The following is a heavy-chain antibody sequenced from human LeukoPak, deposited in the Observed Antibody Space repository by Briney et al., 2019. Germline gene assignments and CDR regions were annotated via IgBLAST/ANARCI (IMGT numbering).Heavy chain of an antibody. J-gene: IGHJ5*02. CDR1: GYTFTSYD. Sequence: ASVKVSCKASGYTFTSYDINWVRQATGQGLEWMGWMNPNSGNTGYAQKFQSRVTMTRNASISTAYMELSSLRSEDTAVYYCARLGYGDYSNWFDPWGQGTLVTVSS. CDR3: ARLGYGDYSNWFDP. CDR2: MNPNSGNT. D-gene: IGHD4-17*01. V-gene: IGHV1-8*01.